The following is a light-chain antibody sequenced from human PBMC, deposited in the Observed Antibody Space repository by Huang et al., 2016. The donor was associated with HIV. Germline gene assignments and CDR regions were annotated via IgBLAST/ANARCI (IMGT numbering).Light chain of an antibody. J-gene: IGKJ1*01. CDR1: QSVISN. CDR3: QQYNNWPPWT. Sequence: EIVMTQSPATLSVSPGERATLSCRASQSVISNLAWYQQKPVQAPRPLIDVASTRATGLPARCSGSGSGTEFTLTIGSLQSEDVAVYDCQQYNNWPPWTFGQGTKVEIK. CDR2: VAS. V-gene: IGKV3-15*01.